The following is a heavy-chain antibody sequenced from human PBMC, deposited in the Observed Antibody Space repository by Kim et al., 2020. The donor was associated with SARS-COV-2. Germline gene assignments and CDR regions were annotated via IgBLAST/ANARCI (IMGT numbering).Heavy chain of an antibody. CDR1: GFTFSKFA. D-gene: IGHD2-2*01. CDR3: AKGGSTSGYAFDL. J-gene: IGHJ3*01. V-gene: IGHV3-23*01. CDR2: ISVSGDIT. Sequence: GGSLRLSCAAPGFTFSKFAMSWVRQAPGKGLEWVLIISVSGDITYYADSVKGRFTISRDNSKSTLYLQLNSLRAEDTAVYYCAKGGSTSGYAFDLWGQGTLVTVSS.